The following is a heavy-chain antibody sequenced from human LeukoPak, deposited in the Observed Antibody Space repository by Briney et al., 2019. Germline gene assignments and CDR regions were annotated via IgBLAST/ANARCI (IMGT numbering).Heavy chain of an antibody. V-gene: IGHV3-30*02. Sequence: GGSLRLSCAASGFTFSSYGMHWVRQAPGKGLEWVAFIRYDGSNKYYADSVKGRFTISRDNSKNTLYLQMNSLRAEDTALYYCAKDTGEGAFDIWGQGTMVTVSS. CDR3: AKDTGEGAFDI. CDR1: GFTFSSYG. CDR2: IRYDGSNK. J-gene: IGHJ3*02. D-gene: IGHD4-11*01.